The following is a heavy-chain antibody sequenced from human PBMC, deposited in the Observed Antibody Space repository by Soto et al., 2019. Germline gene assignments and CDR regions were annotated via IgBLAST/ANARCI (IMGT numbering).Heavy chain of an antibody. Sequence: ASETLSLTCTVSGDSISSGGYYWSWIRQHPGKGLEWIGYIYYSGSSYYNPSLKSRLTMSVDTSKNQFSLKLISATAADTAVYYCARDLYSGIYSAFDIWGQGIMVTV. CDR2: IYYSGSS. CDR1: GDSISSGGYY. V-gene: IGHV4-31*03. D-gene: IGHD1-26*01. CDR3: ARDLYSGIYSAFDI. J-gene: IGHJ3*02.